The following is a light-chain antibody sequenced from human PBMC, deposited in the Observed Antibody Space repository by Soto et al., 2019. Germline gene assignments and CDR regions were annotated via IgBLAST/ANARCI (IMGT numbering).Light chain of an antibody. CDR2: GAS. CDR3: HQYCNSPSWT. CDR1: QSVSSNY. J-gene: IGKJ1*01. Sequence: EIVLTQSPGTLSLSPGERATLSCRASQSVSSNYLAWYQQKPGQAPRLLIYGASSRATGIPVRFSGSGSGTDFTLTISRLEPEDFAVYYCHQYCNSPSWTFGQGTKVDIK. V-gene: IGKV3-20*01.